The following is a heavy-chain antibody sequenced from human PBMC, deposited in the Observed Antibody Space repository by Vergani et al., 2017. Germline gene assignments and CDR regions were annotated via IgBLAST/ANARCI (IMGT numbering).Heavy chain of an antibody. CDR1: GFPFSDYG. Sequence: QVQLVESGGGEVQPGRSLRLSCSAAGFPFSDYGVHWVRQAPGKGLEWVSVISYDGNKKNYADSVKGRFTISRDNSKNTLYLEMNALRAEDTAVYYCAKDGGGSSFDYWGQGTLVTVSS. CDR3: AKDGGGSSFDY. J-gene: IGHJ4*02. CDR2: ISYDGNKK. V-gene: IGHV3-30*18. D-gene: IGHD1-26*01.